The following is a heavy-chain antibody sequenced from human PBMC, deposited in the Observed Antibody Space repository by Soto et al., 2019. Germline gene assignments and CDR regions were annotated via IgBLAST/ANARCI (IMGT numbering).Heavy chain of an antibody. CDR3: ARRIAPLTALYYYYGMDV. CDR2: IDPSDSYT. D-gene: IGHD5-18*01. J-gene: IGHJ6*02. V-gene: IGHV5-10-1*01. CDR1: GYSFTSYW. Sequence: PGKSLKISCKCSGYSFTSYWISWVRQMPGKGLEWMGRIDPSDSYTNYSPSFQGHVTISADKSISTAYLQWSSLKASDTAMYYCARRIAPLTALYYYYGMDVWGQGTTVTVSS.